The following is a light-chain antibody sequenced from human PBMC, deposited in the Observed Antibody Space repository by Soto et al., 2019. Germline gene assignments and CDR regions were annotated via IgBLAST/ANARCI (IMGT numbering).Light chain of an antibody. J-gene: IGKJ1*01. CDR1: QTIRSNY. CDR2: GAS. Sequence: ETVLTQSPGTLSLSPGERATLSCRASQTIRSNYLAWYRQTPGQAPRLLIYGASNRATGIADRFSGSGSGTDVTLIISRLEPEDFALYYCQQYGSSPWPFGQGTKEEIK. V-gene: IGKV3-20*01. CDR3: QQYGSSPWP.